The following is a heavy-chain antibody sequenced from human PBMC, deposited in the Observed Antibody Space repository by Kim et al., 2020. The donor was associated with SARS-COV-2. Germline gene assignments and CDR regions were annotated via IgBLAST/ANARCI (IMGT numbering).Heavy chain of an antibody. CDR1: GGTFSSYT. D-gene: IGHD2-15*01. V-gene: IGHV1-69*04. CDR2: IIPILGIA. J-gene: IGHJ6*02. Sequence: SVKVSCKASGGTFSSYTISWVRQAPGQGLEWMGRIIPILGIANYAQKFQGRVTITADKSTSTAYMELSSLRSEDTAVYYCAREVVAATLYYYYGMDVWGQGTTVTVSS. CDR3: AREVVAATLYYYYGMDV.